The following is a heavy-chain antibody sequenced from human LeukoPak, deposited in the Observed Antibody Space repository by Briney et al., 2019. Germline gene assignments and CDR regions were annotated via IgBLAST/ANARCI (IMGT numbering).Heavy chain of an antibody. J-gene: IGHJ5*02. CDR3: ARETYDSSGYYYHWFDP. V-gene: IGHV1-69*13. Sequence: SVKVSCKASGGTFSSYAISWARQAPGQGLEWMGGIIPIFGTANYAQKFQGRVTITADESTSTAYMELSSLRSEDTAVYYCARETYDSSGYYYHWFDPWGQGTLVTVSS. CDR2: IIPIFGTA. D-gene: IGHD3-22*01. CDR1: GGTFSSYA.